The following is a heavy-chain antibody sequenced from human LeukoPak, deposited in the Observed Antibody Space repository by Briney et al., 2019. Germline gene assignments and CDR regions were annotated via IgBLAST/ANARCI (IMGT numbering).Heavy chain of an antibody. D-gene: IGHD1/OR15-1a*01. Sequence: ASVKVSCKASGGTFSSYAISWVRQAPGQGLEWMGRIIPILGIANYAQKFQGRVTITADKSTSTAYMELSSLRSEDTAVYYCARVRRLEQPYYFDYWGQGTLVTVSS. J-gene: IGHJ4*02. CDR2: IIPILGIA. V-gene: IGHV1-69*04. CDR3: ARVRRLEQPYYFDY. CDR1: GGTFSSYA.